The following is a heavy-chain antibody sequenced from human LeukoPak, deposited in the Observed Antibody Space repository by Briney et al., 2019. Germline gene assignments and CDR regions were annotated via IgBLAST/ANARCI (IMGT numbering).Heavy chain of an antibody. CDR3: ARDRTGTTSYYYMDV. CDR2: MNPNSGNT. Sequence: ASVKDSCKASGYTFTSYDINWVRQATGQGLEWMGWMNPNSGNTGYAQKFQGRVTMTRNTSISTAYMELSSLRSEDTAVYYCARDRTGTTSYYYMDVWGKGTTVTVSS. J-gene: IGHJ6*03. CDR1: GYTFTSYD. D-gene: IGHD1-7*01. V-gene: IGHV1-8*01.